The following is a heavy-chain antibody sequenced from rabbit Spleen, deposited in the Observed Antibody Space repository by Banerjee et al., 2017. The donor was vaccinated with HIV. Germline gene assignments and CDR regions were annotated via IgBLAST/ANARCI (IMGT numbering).Heavy chain of an antibody. V-gene: IGHV1S7*01. CDR1: GFTLSSYY. CDR2: IDPVFGSA. D-gene: IGHD8-1*01. CDR3: ARDTGSSFSSYGMDL. Sequence: QLEESAGGLVQPGGSLKLSCKASGFTLSSYYMSWVRQAPGKGLEWIGYIDPVFGSAYYASWVNGRFSISRENTQNTVSLQMTSLTAADTATYFCARDTGSSFSSYGMDLWGPGTLVTVS. J-gene: IGHJ6*01.